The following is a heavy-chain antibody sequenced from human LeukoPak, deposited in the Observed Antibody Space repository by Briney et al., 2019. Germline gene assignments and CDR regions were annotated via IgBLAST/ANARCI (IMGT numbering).Heavy chain of an antibody. D-gene: IGHD4-17*01. CDR1: GFTVSSNY. J-gene: IGHJ4*02. CDR2: IYSGGST. Sequence: PGGSLRLSCAASGFTVSSNYMSWVRQAPGKGLEWVSVIYSGGSTYYADSVKGRFTISRDNSKNTLYLQMNSLKAEDTAVYYCGTTVTTGVADYWGQGTLVTVSS. V-gene: IGHV3-66*01. CDR3: GTTVTTGVADY.